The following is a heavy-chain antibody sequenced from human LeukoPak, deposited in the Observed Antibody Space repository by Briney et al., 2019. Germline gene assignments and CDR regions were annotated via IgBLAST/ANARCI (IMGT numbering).Heavy chain of an antibody. J-gene: IGHJ4*02. Sequence: SETLSLTCTVSGGSISSGGYYWSWIRQHPGKGLEWIGYIYYSGSTYYNPYLTSRVTISVDTSKNQFSLKLSSVTAADTAVYYCARGYYDSSGYYVGFAPVSLDYWGQGTLVTVSS. V-gene: IGHV4-31*03. CDR1: GGSISSGGYY. D-gene: IGHD3-22*01. CDR3: ARGYYDSSGYYVGFAPVSLDY. CDR2: IYYSGST.